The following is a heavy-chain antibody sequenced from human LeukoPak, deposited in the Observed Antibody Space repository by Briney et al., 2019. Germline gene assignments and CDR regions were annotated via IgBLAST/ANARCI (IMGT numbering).Heavy chain of an antibody. CDR2: IYYSGST. CDR1: GFTFSSYA. Sequence: GSLRLSCAASGFTFSSYAMSWVRQAPGKGLEWIGYIYYSGSTNYNPSLKSRVTISVDTSKNQFSLKLSSVTAADTAVYYCARGGPAGYCSSTSCYKVGDAFDIWGQGTMVTVSS. D-gene: IGHD2-2*02. V-gene: IGHV4-59*01. J-gene: IGHJ3*02. CDR3: ARGGPAGYCSSTSCYKVGDAFDI.